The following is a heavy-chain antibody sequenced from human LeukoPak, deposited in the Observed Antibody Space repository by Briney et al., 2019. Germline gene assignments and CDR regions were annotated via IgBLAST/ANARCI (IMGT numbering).Heavy chain of an antibody. Sequence: GGSLRLSCAASGFTFSSYSMNWVRQAPGKGLEWVSCISSSSSYIYYADSVKGRFTISRDNAKNSLYLHMNSLRAEDTAVYYCARGNGDILTGPDWFDPWGQGTLVTVSS. CDR1: GFTFSSYS. CDR3: ARGNGDILTGPDWFDP. CDR2: ISSSSSYI. V-gene: IGHV3-21*01. D-gene: IGHD3-9*01. J-gene: IGHJ5*02.